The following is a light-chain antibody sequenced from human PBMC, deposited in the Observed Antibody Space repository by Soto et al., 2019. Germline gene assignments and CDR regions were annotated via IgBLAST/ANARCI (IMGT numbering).Light chain of an antibody. J-gene: IGLJ2*01. V-gene: IGLV2-18*02. CDR2: EVS. Sequence: QSALTQPPSVSGSPGQSVTISCTGTSSDVGSHNRVSWYQHSPGSAPKLMIYEVSNRPSGVPDRFSGSRSGNTASLTISGLQSEEEAYYYCSSYTDRTSHVVFGGGTKLTAL. CDR3: SSYTDRTSHVV. CDR1: SSDVGSHNR.